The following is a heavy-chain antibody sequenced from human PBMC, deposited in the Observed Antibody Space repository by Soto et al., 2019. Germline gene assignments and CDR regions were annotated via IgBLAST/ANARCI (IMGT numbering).Heavy chain of an antibody. V-gene: IGHV3-7*03. J-gene: IGHJ4*02. Sequence: EVQLVESGGGLVQPGGSLRLSCVVSGFTFSSYWMNWVRQAPGKGLEWVANIKQDGSETHYVDSVKGRFTISRDNAKNSLSLQMNSLRAEDTAVYYCVRGTPTPGRDYWGQGTLVTVSS. CDR2: IKQDGSET. CDR3: VRGTPTPGRDY. D-gene: IGHD1-7*01. CDR1: GFTFSSYW.